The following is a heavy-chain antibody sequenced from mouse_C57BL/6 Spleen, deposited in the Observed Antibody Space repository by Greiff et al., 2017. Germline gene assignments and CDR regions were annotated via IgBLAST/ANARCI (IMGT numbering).Heavy chain of an antibody. V-gene: IGHV1-59*01. D-gene: IGHD2-5*01. J-gene: IGHJ3*01. CDR2: IDPSDSYT. CDR3: ARGDSTFAY. Sequence: QVQLQQPGAELVRPGTSVKLSCKASGYTFTSYWMHWVKQRPGQGLEWIGVIDPSDSYTNYNQKFKGKATLTVDTSSSTAYMQLSSLTSEDSAVYYCARGDSTFAYWGQGTLVTVSA. CDR1: GYTFTSYW.